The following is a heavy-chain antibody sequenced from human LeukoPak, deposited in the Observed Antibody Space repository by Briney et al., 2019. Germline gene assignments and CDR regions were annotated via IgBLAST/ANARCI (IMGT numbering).Heavy chain of an antibody. J-gene: IGHJ6*02. V-gene: IGHV4-30-4*01. CDR3: AREARIRGVMDRYYYGMDV. D-gene: IGHD3-10*01. CDR2: IYYSGST. Sequence: SETLSLTRTVSGGSISSGDYYWSWIRQPPGKGLEWIGYIYYSGSTYYNPSLKSRVTISVDTSKNQFSLKLSSVTAADTAVYYCAREARIRGVMDRYYYGMDVWGQGTTVTVSS. CDR1: GGSISSGDYY.